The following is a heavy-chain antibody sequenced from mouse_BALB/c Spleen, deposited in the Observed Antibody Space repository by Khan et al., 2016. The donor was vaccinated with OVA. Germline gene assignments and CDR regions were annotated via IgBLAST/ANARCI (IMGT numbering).Heavy chain of an antibody. V-gene: IGHV5-15*02. CDR2: ISDLAYTI. CDR1: GFTFRDYG. CDR3: ARGGGTAPCAY. Sequence: EVELVESGGRLVQPGGSRKLSCAASGFTFRDYGMAWVRQAPGKGPEWVAFISDLAYTIYYADTVTGRFTISRENAKHTLYLEMRSLGAEDTAMYYWARGGGTAPCAYWGLGALVTVGA. D-gene: IGHD1-2*01. J-gene: IGHJ3*01.